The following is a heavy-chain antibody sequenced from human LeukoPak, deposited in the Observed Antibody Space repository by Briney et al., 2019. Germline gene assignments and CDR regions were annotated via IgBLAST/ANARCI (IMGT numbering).Heavy chain of an antibody. Sequence: SETLSLTCAVYGGSFSGYYWSWIRQPPGKGLEWIGEINHSGSTNYNPSLKSRVTISVDTSKNQFSLKLSSVTAADTAVNYCARVARRYSSSWFRYWGQGTLVTVSS. J-gene: IGHJ4*02. D-gene: IGHD6-13*01. CDR3: ARVARRYSSSWFRY. CDR1: GGSFSGYY. CDR2: INHSGST. V-gene: IGHV4-34*01.